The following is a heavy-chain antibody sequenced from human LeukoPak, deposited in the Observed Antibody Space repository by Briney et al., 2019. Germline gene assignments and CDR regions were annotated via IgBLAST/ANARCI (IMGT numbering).Heavy chain of an antibody. V-gene: IGHV4-38-2*01. D-gene: IGHD3-16*01. Sequence: SDTLSLTCAVSGYSITSSSWWGWIRQPPGKGLEWIGSIYYSGSTYYNPSLKSRVTIPVDTSKNQFSLKLNSVTATDTAVYYCARHYGPWGQGTLVTVSS. J-gene: IGHJ4*02. CDR3: ARHYGP. CDR2: IYYSGST. CDR1: GYSITSSSW.